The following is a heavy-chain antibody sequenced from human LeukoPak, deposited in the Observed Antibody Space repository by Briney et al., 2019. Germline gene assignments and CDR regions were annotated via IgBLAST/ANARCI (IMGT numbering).Heavy chain of an antibody. CDR1: GFTFSSYD. CDR2: IDPVGNT. J-gene: IGHJ2*01. Sequence: QPGGSLRLSCVASGFTFSSYDMHWVRQGTGKGLEWISAIDPVGNTWYSDSVRGRFTISREDAKSSLFLQMNSLSDADTAVYYCVREPAYTGTWWYPDLWGRGTLVTVSS. V-gene: IGHV3-13*01. D-gene: IGHD2-15*01. CDR3: VREPAYTGTWWYPDL.